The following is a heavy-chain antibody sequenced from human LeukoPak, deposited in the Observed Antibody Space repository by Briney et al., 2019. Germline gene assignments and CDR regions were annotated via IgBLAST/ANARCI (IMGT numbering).Heavy chain of an antibody. CDR2: ISFDGNNQ. D-gene: IGHD3-10*01. CDR3: ARDPSSRVTGDF. V-gene: IGHV3-30*03. CDR1: GFTFSSYG. J-gene: IGHJ4*02. Sequence: GGSLRLSCAASGFTFSSYGMHWVRQAPGKGLEWVALISFDGNNQYYSHSVKGRFTISRDYSKNTPYLQMNSLRIEDTAIYYCARDPSSRVTGDFWGQGTLVTVSS.